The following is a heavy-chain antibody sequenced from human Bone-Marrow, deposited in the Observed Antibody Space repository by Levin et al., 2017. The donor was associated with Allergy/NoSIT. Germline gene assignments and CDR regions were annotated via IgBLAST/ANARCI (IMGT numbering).Heavy chain of an antibody. CDR2: INSDGSST. J-gene: IGHJ4*02. CDR3: ARALVIRGVIVDY. CDR1: RFTFSDYW. Sequence: SCAASRFTFSDYWMHWVRQAPGKGLVWVSRINSDGSSTTYADSVKGRFTISRDNAKNTLYLQMNSLRAEDTAVYYCARALVIRGVIVDYWGQGTLVTVSS. D-gene: IGHD3-10*01. V-gene: IGHV3-74*01.